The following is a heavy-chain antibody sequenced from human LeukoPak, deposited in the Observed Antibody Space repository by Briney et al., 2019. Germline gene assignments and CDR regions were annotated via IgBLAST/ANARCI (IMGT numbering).Heavy chain of an antibody. V-gene: IGHV4-59*01. J-gene: IGHJ6*02. Sequence: SETLSLTCTVSGGSISSYYWSWIRQPPGKGLEWIGYIYYSGSTNYNPSLKSRVTISVDTSKNQFSLKLSSVTAADTAVYYCARELTYDILTGPMGGYGMDVCGQGTTVTVSS. D-gene: IGHD3-9*01. CDR1: GGSISSYY. CDR2: IYYSGST. CDR3: ARELTYDILTGPMGGYGMDV.